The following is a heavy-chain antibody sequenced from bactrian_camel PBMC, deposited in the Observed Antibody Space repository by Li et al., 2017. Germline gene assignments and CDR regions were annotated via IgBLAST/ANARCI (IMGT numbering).Heavy chain of an antibody. Sequence: QVQLVESGGGLVQPGGSLTLSCAASGFTFSSYSMHWVRQAPGKEREGVAAIDSEGSTSYRDSVKGRFTLSKDNTKNTLYLQMNSLKSEDTALYYCTTSNVGSLSRSQATQVT. D-gene: IGHD2*01. J-gene: IGHJ4*01. CDR2: IDSEGST. V-gene: IGHV3S1*01. CDR1: GFTFSSYS.